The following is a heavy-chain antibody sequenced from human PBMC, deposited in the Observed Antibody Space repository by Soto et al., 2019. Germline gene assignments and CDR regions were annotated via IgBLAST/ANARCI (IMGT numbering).Heavy chain of an antibody. V-gene: IGHV1-69*13. J-gene: IGHJ4*02. CDR3: ACRYSGGWYHSDY. CDR2: IIPIFGTA. CDR1: GGTFSSYA. D-gene: IGHD6-19*01. Sequence: SVKVSCKASGGTFSSYAISWVRQAPGQGLEWMGGIIPIFGTANYAQKFQGRVTITADESTSTAYMELSSLRSEDTAGYYCACRYSGGWYHSDYWGQGTLVTVS.